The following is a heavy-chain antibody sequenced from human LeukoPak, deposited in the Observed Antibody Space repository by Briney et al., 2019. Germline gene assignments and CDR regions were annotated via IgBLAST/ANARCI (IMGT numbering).Heavy chain of an antibody. D-gene: IGHD3-22*01. CDR2: INPNSGGT. Sequence: ASVKVSCKASGYTFTSYAMNWVRQAPGQGLEWMGWINPNSGGTNYAQKFQGRVTMTRDTSISTAYMELSRLRSDDTAVYYCARERYYDSSGYGYWGQGTLVTVSS. CDR3: ARERYYDSSGYGY. V-gene: IGHV1-2*02. J-gene: IGHJ4*02. CDR1: GYTFTSYA.